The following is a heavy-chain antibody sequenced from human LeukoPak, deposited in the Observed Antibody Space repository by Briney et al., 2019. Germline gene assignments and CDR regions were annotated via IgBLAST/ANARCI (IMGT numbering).Heavy chain of an antibody. Sequence: PGGSLRLSCTASGFTFGDYAMSWFRQAPGKGLEWVGFIRSKAYGGTTEYAASVKGRFTISRDDSKSIAYLQMNGLKTEDTAVYYCTRDIGYCSSTSCYGRWFDPWGQGTLVTVSS. J-gene: IGHJ5*02. CDR2: IRSKAYGGTT. CDR3: TRDIGYCSSTSCYGRWFDP. D-gene: IGHD2-2*01. V-gene: IGHV3-49*03. CDR1: GFTFGDYA.